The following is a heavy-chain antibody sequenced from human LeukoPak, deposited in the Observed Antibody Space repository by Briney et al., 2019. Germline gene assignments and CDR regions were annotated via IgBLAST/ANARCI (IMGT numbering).Heavy chain of an antibody. V-gene: IGHV3-74*01. J-gene: IGHJ4*02. CDR2: IKNDGTYR. CDR3: VRDDDIYGFDY. CDR1: GFIFNRHW. D-gene: IGHD3-3*02. Sequence: GGSLRLPCAASGFIFNRHWMHWVRQAPGEGLVCVARIKNDGTYRDYAGFVKGRFTISRDNAKNRLYLQMNSLRVEDTARSYCVRDDDIYGFDYWGQGTVVTVSS.